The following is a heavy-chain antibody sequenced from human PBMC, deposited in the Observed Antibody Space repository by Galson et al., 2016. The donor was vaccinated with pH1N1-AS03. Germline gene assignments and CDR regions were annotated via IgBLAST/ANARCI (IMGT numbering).Heavy chain of an antibody. CDR1: GFTVSNYF. Sequence: SLRLSCAASGFTVSNYFMNWVRQVPGKRLEWVSVIFSDGSTKYADSVNGRFTMSRNNSRNTVDLHMDNLRVEDTALYYCARDLKDWGQGTLVIVSS. V-gene: IGHV3-66*01. CDR3: ARDLKD. J-gene: IGHJ4*02. CDR2: IFSDGST.